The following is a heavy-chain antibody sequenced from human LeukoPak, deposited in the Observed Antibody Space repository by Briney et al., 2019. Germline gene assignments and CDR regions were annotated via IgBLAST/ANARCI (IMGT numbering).Heavy chain of an antibody. CDR2: INHSGST. Sequence: PSETLSLICAVYGGSFSGYYWSWIRQPPGKGLEWIGEINHSGSTNYNPSLKSRVTISVDTSKNQFSLKLSSVTAADTAVYYCAIRNYDFWSGYWSNWFDPWGQGTLVTVSS. D-gene: IGHD3-3*01. V-gene: IGHV4-34*01. CDR1: GGSFSGYY. J-gene: IGHJ5*02. CDR3: AIRNYDFWSGYWSNWFDP.